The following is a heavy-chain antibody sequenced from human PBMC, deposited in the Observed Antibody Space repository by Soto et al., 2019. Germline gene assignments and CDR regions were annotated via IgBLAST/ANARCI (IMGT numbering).Heavy chain of an antibody. CDR1: GGSISSSSYY. CDR2: IYYSGST. J-gene: IGHJ4*02. V-gene: IGHV4-39*01. CDR3: ARHTPAISISDH. Sequence: SETLSLTFTVSGGSISSSSYYWGWIRQPPGKGLEWIGSIYYSGSTYYNPSLKSRVTISVDTSKNQFSLKLSSVTAADTAVYYCARHTPAISISDHWGQGTLVTVSS. D-gene: IGHD2-15*01.